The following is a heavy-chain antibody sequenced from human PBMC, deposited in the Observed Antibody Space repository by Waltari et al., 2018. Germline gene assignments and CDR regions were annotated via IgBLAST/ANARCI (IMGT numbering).Heavy chain of an antibody. CDR3: ARYSSGLFFDY. CDR1: GYSISSGSY. J-gene: IGHJ4*02. D-gene: IGHD6-19*01. V-gene: IGHV4-38-2*01. Sequence: QVQLQESGPGLVKPSETLSLTCAVSGYSISSGSYWGWIRQPPGKGLEWIGSIYHSGSTYYNPSLKSRVTISVDTSKNQFSLKLSSVTAADTVVYYCARYSSGLFFDYWGQGTLVTVSS. CDR2: IYHSGST.